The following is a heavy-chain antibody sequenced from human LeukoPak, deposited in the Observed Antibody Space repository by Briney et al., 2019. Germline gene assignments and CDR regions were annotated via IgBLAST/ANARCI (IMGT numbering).Heavy chain of an antibody. CDR3: ARRNIEDCSSTSCYPLDY. J-gene: IGHJ4*02. V-gene: IGHV1-69*05. D-gene: IGHD2-2*01. Sequence: GASVKVSCKASGGTFSSYAISWVRQAPGQGLEWMGGIIPIFGTANYAQKLQGRVTMTTDTSTSTAYMELRSLRSDDTAVYYCARRNIEDCSSTSCYPLDYWGQGTLVTVTS. CDR1: GGTFSSYA. CDR2: IIPIFGTA.